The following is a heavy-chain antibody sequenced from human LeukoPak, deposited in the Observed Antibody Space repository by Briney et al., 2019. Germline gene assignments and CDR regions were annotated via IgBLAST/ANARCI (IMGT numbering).Heavy chain of an antibody. Sequence: GGSLRLSCSASGFTFSDYDMNWLRQAPGKGLEWVSSISGLSSYTYYGESVKGRFSISRDNAKNSLYLQMNSLGAEDTATYYCGRAFPPLRTSSAGDLWGQGSLVTVSS. V-gene: IGHV3-21*01. CDR1: GFTFSDYD. CDR3: GRAFPPLRTSSAGDL. CDR2: ISGLSSYT. J-gene: IGHJ4*02. D-gene: IGHD3-16*01.